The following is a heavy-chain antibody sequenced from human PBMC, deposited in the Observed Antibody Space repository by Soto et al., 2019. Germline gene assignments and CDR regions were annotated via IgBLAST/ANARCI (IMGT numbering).Heavy chain of an antibody. J-gene: IGHJ5*02. D-gene: IGHD5-18*01. V-gene: IGHV1-3*01. Sequence: ASVKVSCKASGYTFSNYGIHWVRQAPGQRLEWMGWINAGNGNTKYSEKFQGRVTITRDTSTSTAYMELRSLRSDDTAVYYCARVDTAMVRARSWFDPWGQGTLVTVSS. CDR3: ARVDTAMVRARSWFDP. CDR2: INAGNGNT. CDR1: GYTFSNYG.